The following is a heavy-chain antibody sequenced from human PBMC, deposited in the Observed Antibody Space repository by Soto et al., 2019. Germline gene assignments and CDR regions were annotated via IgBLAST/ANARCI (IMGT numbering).Heavy chain of an antibody. D-gene: IGHD3-3*01. Sequence: EVQLVQSGAEVKKPGESLKISCKGSGYSFTSYWIGWVRQMPGKGLEWMGIIYPGDSDTRYSPSFQGQVTISADKSISTAYLQWSSLKASDTAMYYCACTYYEFWSGRNPPYYCDYWGQGTLVTVSS. J-gene: IGHJ4*02. CDR3: ACTYYEFWSGRNPPYYCDY. V-gene: IGHV5-51*01. CDR1: GYSFTSYW. CDR2: IYPGDSDT.